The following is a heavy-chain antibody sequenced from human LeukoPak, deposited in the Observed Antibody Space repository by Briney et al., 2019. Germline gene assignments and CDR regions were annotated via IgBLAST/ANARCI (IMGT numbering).Heavy chain of an antibody. D-gene: IGHD3-10*01. V-gene: IGHV3-23*01. Sequence: GGSLRLSCAASGFTFSDYYMSWIRQAPGKGLEWVSAISGSGGSTYYADSVKGRFTISRDNSKNTLYLQMNSLRAEDTAVYYCAKGLWFGEFLFDYWGQGTLVTVSS. CDR3: AKGLWFGEFLFDY. CDR1: GFTFSDYY. CDR2: ISGSGGST. J-gene: IGHJ4*02.